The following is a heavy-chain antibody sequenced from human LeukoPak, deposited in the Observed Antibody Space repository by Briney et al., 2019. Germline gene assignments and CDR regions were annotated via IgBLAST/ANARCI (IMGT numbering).Heavy chain of an antibody. CDR2: ISSSSSTI. V-gene: IGHV3-48*02. J-gene: IGHJ4*02. Sequence: QPGGSLRLSCAASGFTFSGNSVNWVRQAPGKGLEWVSYISSSSSTIYYADSVKGRFTISKDNAKNSLYLQMNSLRDEDTAVYYCAYSSGSDWGQGTLVTVSS. CDR3: AYSSGSD. D-gene: IGHD6-19*01. CDR1: GFTFSGNS.